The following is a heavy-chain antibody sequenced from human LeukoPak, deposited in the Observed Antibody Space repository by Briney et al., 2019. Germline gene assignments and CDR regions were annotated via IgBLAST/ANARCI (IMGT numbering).Heavy chain of an antibody. CDR2: IHPASANT. CDR1: GYTFTEHF. CDR3: ARDLRPANL. D-gene: IGHD1-7*01. J-gene: IGHJ4*02. Sequence: ASVKVSCKSSGYTFTEHFIHWVRQAPGQGLQYMGWIHPASANTVYAQMFHGRVTLTRDTPATTTYMELSGLRSDDTAVYYCARDLRPANLWGQGTLVTVSS. V-gene: IGHV1-2*02.